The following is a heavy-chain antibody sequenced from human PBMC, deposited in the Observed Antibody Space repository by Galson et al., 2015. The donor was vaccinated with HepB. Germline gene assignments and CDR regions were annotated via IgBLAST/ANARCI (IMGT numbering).Heavy chain of an antibody. CDR2: INPNSGGT. J-gene: IGHJ4*02. D-gene: IGHD3-22*01. CDR3: ARAYYYDSSGYYYGWDY. V-gene: IGHV1-2*06. Sequence: SVKVSCKASGYTFTGYYMHWVRQAPGQGLEWMGRINPNSGGTNYAQKFQGRVTMTRDTSISTAYMELSRLRSDDTAVYYCARAYYYDSSGYYYGWDYWGQGTLVTVSS. CDR1: GYTFTGYY.